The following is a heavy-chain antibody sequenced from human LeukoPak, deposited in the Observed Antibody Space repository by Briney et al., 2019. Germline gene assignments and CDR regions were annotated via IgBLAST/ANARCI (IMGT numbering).Heavy chain of an antibody. D-gene: IGHD3-3*01. V-gene: IGHV1-18*01. CDR2: ISAYNGNT. Sequence: ASVKVSCKASGYTFTSYGISWVRQAPGQGLEWMGWISAYNGNTNYAQKLQGRVTMTTDTSTGTAYMELRSLRSDDTAVYYCARVGHRYYDFWSGYRQYYFDYWGQGTLVTVSS. CDR3: ARVGHRYYDFWSGYRQYYFDY. CDR1: GYTFTSYG. J-gene: IGHJ4*02.